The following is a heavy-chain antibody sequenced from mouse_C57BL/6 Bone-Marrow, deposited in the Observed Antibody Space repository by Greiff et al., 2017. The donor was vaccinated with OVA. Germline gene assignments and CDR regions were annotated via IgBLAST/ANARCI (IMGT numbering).Heavy chain of an antibody. CDR2: IWSGGST. CDR3: ARNEGLRPWFAY. J-gene: IGHJ3*01. D-gene: IGHD2-4*01. Sequence: VKVVESGPGLVQPSQSLSITCTVSGFSLTSYGVHWVRQSPGKGLEWLGVIWSGGSTDYNAAFISRLSISKDNSKSQVFFKMNSLQADDTAIYYCARNEGLRPWFAYWGQGTLVTVSA. CDR1: GFSLTSYG. V-gene: IGHV2-2*01.